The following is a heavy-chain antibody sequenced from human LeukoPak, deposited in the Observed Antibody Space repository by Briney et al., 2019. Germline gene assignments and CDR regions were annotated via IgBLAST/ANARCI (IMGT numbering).Heavy chain of an antibody. J-gene: IGHJ6*02. CDR1: GGSFSGYY. CDR2: INHSGST. D-gene: IGHD2-2*02. V-gene: IGHV4-34*01. Sequence: KSSETLSLTCAVYGGSFSGYYWSWIRQPPGKGLEWIGEINHSGSTNYHPSLKSRVTISVDTSKNQFSLKLSSVTAADTAVYYCARTPYTYYYYGMDVWGQGTTVTVSS. CDR3: ARTPYTYYYYGMDV.